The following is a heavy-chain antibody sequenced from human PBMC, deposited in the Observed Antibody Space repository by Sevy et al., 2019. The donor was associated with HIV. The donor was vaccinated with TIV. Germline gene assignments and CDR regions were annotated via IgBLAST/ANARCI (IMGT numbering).Heavy chain of an antibody. CDR1: GGSISSGGYC. V-gene: IGHV4-31*03. Sequence: SETLSLTCTVSGGSISSGGYCWSWIRQHPGKGLEWIGYIYYSGSTYYNPSLKSRVTISVDTSKNQFSLKLSSVTAADTAVYYCARGRGCSSTSCYTDYYYGMDVWGQGTTVTVSS. CDR2: IYYSGST. CDR3: ARGRGCSSTSCYTDYYYGMDV. D-gene: IGHD2-2*02. J-gene: IGHJ6*02.